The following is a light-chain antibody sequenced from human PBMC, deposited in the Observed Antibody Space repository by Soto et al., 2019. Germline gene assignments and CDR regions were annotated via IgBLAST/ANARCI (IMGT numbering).Light chain of an antibody. Sequence: QSVLTQPPSASGSPGQSVTISCTGTNSDVGAYNYVSWYQQHPGKAPKLIIYEVSKRPSGVPDRFSGSKSGNTASLTVSGLQAEDEADYYCISYGGGNAVLFGGGTKLTVL. CDR1: NSDVGAYNY. CDR3: ISYGGGNAVL. J-gene: IGLJ2*01. CDR2: EVS. V-gene: IGLV2-8*01.